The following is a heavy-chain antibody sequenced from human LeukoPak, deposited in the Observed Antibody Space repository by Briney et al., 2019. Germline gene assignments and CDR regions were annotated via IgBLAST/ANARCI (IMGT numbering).Heavy chain of an antibody. V-gene: IGHV4-39*07. CDR2: IYHSGST. CDR3: ARVRSGYDSYFDY. D-gene: IGHD5-12*01. CDR1: GGSISSSSYY. J-gene: IGHJ4*02. Sequence: PSETLSLTCTVSGGSISSSSYYWGWIRQSPGKGLEWIGSIYHSGSTYYDPSLKSRVTISVDTSKNQFSLKLSSVTAADTAVYYCARVRSGYDSYFDYWGQGTLVTVSS.